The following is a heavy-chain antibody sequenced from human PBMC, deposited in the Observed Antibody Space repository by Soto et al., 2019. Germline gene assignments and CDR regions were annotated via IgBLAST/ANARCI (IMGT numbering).Heavy chain of an antibody. V-gene: IGHV3-72*01. CDR1: GFTFSDHY. D-gene: IGHD6-19*01. Sequence: GGSLRLSCAASGFTFSDHYMDWVRQAPGKGLEWVGRSKNKADSYTTEYAASVKGRFTISRDGSKNSLYLQMNSLKTEDTAVYFCLREPYSGAYYFDYWGQGTQVTVSS. CDR2: SKNKADSYTT. CDR3: LREPYSGAYYFDY. J-gene: IGHJ4*02.